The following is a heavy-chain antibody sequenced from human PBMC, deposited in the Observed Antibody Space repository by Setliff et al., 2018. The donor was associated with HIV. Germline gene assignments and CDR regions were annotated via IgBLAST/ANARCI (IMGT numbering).Heavy chain of an antibody. CDR3: AILSYSSG. V-gene: IGHV3-74*01. D-gene: IGHD1-26*01. J-gene: IGHJ4*02. CDR1: GLTSSTNW. CDR2: INNDTTTT. Sequence: SLRLSCAASGLTSSTNWMHWVRQAPGQGLVWVSGINNDTTTTAYADSVKGRFSISRDNAKNTLYLQMNDLRGEDTAVYYCAILSYSSGWGQGTQVTVSS.